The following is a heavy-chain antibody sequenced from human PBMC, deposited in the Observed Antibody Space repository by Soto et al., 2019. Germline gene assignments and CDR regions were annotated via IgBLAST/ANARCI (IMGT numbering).Heavy chain of an antibody. Sequence: PGGSLRLSCAASGFTFSSYSMNWVRQAPGKGLEWVSYISTTSSPIYYADSVRGRFTISRDDAKNSLYLQLNSLRDEDTAVYYCARDVFQGIAVAGTWFDPWSQGTLVTVSS. D-gene: IGHD6-19*01. CDR1: GFTFSSYS. CDR3: ARDVFQGIAVAGTWFDP. CDR2: ISTTSSPI. J-gene: IGHJ5*02. V-gene: IGHV3-48*02.